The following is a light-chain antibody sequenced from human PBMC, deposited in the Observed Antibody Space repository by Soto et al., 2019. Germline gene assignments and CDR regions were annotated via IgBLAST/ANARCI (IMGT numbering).Light chain of an antibody. CDR2: TAS. V-gene: IGKV1-39*01. CDR1: QNINNF. Sequence: DIQMTQSPASLSASVGHRVTITCRASQNINNFLHWYQQKPGKAPSLLIYTASTLQTGVPSRFSGSGSGTDFPLTISDLQPEDFAAYFCQQTFSFPLTFGPGTKVDIK. CDR3: QQTFSFPLT. J-gene: IGKJ3*01.